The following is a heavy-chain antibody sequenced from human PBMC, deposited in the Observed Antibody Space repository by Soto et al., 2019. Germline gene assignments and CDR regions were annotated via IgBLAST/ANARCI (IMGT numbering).Heavy chain of an antibody. CDR2: ISYDGTNK. Sequence: GGSLRLSCAASGFTFSDYGMHWVRQAPGKGLEWVSLISYDGTNKYYADSVKGRFTISRDNSKNTLYLQMNSLRAEDTAVYYCARDQEYYGSAGMDVWGQGTTVTVSS. CDR1: GFTFSDYG. D-gene: IGHD3-10*01. J-gene: IGHJ6*02. V-gene: IGHV3-30*03. CDR3: ARDQEYYGSAGMDV.